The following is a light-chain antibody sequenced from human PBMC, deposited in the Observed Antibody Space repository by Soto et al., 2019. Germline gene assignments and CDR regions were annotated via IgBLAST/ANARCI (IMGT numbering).Light chain of an antibody. J-gene: IGLJ2*01. V-gene: IGLV1-47*01. CDR3: AVWDNSLNGVA. CDR2: RND. CDR1: NSNMGRNY. Sequence: QSVLTQTPSASGTPGQRITISCSGSNSNMGRNYVYWYQQVPGTATKLLMYRNDVRPSGVPDRFTGSKSGTSASLAISGLRSEDEADYYCAVWDNSLNGVAFGGGTKLTVL.